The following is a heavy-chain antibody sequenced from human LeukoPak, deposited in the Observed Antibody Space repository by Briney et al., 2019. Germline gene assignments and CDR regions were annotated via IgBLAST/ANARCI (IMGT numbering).Heavy chain of an antibody. V-gene: IGHV4-39*01. D-gene: IGHD3-9*01. Sequence: SETLSLTCTVSGGSISSSSYYWGWIRQPPGKGPEWIGRIYYSGSTYYTPSLTSRVPISVDTSKNQFYLKLSSVTAADTAVYYCASRLIVLRYFDWLVDYWGQGTLVTVSS. CDR1: GGSISSSSYY. CDR3: ASRLIVLRYFDWLVDY. CDR2: IYYSGST. J-gene: IGHJ4*02.